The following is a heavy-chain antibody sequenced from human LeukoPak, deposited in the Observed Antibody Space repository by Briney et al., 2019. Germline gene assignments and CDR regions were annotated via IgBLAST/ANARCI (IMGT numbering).Heavy chain of an antibody. Sequence: PGGSLTLSCVASGLTFSDYSINWVRRSPGKGLEWVSSINPTSTSIYYADSMRGRFTISRDNAKNSLYLHMDRLRADDTAMYYCARYGDYRHFYYYRDVWGKGTRVTVSS. CDR1: GLTFSDYS. J-gene: IGHJ6*03. D-gene: IGHD4-17*01. CDR2: INPTSTSI. V-gene: IGHV3-21*01. CDR3: ARYGDYRHFYYYRDV.